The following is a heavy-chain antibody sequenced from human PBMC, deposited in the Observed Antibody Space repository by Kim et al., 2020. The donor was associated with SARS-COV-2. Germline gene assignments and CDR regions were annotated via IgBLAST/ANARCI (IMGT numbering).Heavy chain of an antibody. Sequence: SETLSLTCAVSGGSISSSYWWSWVRQPPAKGLEWIGEIYHDGSTNYNPSLKSRVTISVDKSKNQFSLKLTSVTAADTAVYYCARVSSSIPTAGTLDYWGQGTLVTVSS. D-gene: IGHD6-13*01. J-gene: IGHJ4*02. CDR1: GGSISSSYW. V-gene: IGHV4-4*02. CDR2: IYHDGST. CDR3: ARVSSSIPTAGTLDY.